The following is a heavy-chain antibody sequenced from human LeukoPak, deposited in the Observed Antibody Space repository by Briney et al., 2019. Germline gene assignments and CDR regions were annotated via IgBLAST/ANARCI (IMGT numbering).Heavy chain of an antibody. CDR1: GGSISSYY. Sequence: PSETLSLTCTVSGGSISSYYWCWIRQPPGKGLEWIGYIYYSGSTNYNPSLKSRVTISVDTSKDQFSLKLSSVTAADTAVYYCARVEYSSSSSWYFDLWGRGTLVTVSS. J-gene: IGHJ2*01. CDR2: IYYSGST. V-gene: IGHV4-59*08. CDR3: ARVEYSSSSSWYFDL. D-gene: IGHD6-6*01.